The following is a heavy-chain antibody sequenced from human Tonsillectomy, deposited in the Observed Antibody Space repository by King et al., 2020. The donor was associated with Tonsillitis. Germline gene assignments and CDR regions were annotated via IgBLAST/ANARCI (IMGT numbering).Heavy chain of an antibody. J-gene: IGHJ4*02. CDR3: ASLRGYCSGGSCSEV. Sequence: VQLVESGAEVKKPGASVKVSCKASGYTFTGYYMHWVRQAPGQGLEWMGWINPNSGGTNYAQKFQGRVTMTRDPSISTAYMELSRLRSDDTAVYYCASLRGYCSGGSCSEVWGQGTLVTVSS. CDR1: GYTFTGYY. D-gene: IGHD2-15*01. CDR2: INPNSGGT. V-gene: IGHV1-2*02.